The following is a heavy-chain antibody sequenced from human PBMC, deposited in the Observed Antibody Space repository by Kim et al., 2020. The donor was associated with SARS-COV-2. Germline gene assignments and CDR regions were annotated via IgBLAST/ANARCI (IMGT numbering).Heavy chain of an antibody. Sequence: GGSLRLSCAASGFIFDAHPMHWVRQAPGKGLEWVSVIGYNSGNIAYADSVKGRFTISRDNAKNSLYLQMHSLRVEDTAFYYCVKEDCLTTSCYFDPWGQGTLVTVSS. J-gene: IGHJ5*02. CDR1: GFIFDAHP. CDR2: IGYNSGNI. D-gene: IGHD2-2*01. CDR3: VKEDCLTTSCYFDP. V-gene: IGHV3-9*01.